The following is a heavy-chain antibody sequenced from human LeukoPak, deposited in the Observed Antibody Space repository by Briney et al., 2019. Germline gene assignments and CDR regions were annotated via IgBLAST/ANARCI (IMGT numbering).Heavy chain of an antibody. V-gene: IGHV4-59*08. CDR2: TYYSGST. J-gene: IGHJ3*02. CDR3: ARAPDAFDI. Sequence: SETLSLTCTVPGGSISSYYWSWIRQPPGKGLEWIGYTYYSGSTNYNPSLKSRVTISVDTSKNQFSLKLSSVTAADTAVYYCARAPDAFDIWGQGTMVTVSS. CDR1: GGSISSYY.